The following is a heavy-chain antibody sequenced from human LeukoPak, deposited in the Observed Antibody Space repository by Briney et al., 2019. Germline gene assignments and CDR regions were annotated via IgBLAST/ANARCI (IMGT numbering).Heavy chain of an antibody. J-gene: IGHJ4*02. CDR3: ARGFGGSSWQTHYFDY. Sequence: GGSLRLSCAASGFTFSSYWMHWVRQGPGKGLVWVSRVNGDGSRTTYADTVKGRFTISRDNAKNTLYLQMNSLRAEDTAVYYCARGFGGSSWQTHYFDYWGQGTLVTVSS. CDR2: VNGDGSRT. V-gene: IGHV3-74*01. D-gene: IGHD6-13*01. CDR1: GFTFSSYW.